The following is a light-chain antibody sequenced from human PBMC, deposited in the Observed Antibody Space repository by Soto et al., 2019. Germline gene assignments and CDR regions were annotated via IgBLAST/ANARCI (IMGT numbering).Light chain of an antibody. Sequence: QSVLTQPPSVSGAPGKRVTISCTGSSSNIGAGYDVHWYQQLPGTAPKLLIYGNSNRPSGVPDRFSGSKSGTSASLAITGLQAEDEADYYCQSYDSSLSVYVFGTGTKLTVL. CDR1: SSNIGAGYD. CDR2: GNS. CDR3: QSYDSSLSVYV. J-gene: IGLJ1*01. V-gene: IGLV1-40*01.